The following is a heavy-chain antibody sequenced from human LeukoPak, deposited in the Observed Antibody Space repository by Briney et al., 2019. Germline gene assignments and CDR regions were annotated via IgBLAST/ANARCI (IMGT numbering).Heavy chain of an antibody. CDR3: ARDSFLQQDTAMVTSFHY. CDR1: GYTFTSYD. CDR2: MNPNSGNT. D-gene: IGHD5-18*01. J-gene: IGHJ4*02. Sequence: ASVKVSCKASGYTFTSYDINWVRQATGQGLEWMGWMNPNSGNTGYAQKFQGRVTMTRDTSTSAVYMELSSLRSEDTAVYYCARDSFLQQDTAMVTSFHYWGQGTLVTVSS. V-gene: IGHV1-8*01.